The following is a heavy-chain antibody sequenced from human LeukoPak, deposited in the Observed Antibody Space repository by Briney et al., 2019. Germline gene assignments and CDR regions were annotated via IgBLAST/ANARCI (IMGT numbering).Heavy chain of an antibody. D-gene: IGHD3-10*01. J-gene: IGHJ4*02. CDR1: GASISSGGFY. CDR3: ARHQFYGSGSYYFDF. Sequence: PSETLSLTCTVSGASISSGGFYGGWIRQPPGKGLEWIGTIYYSGSTYYNPSLKSRVTISVDTSKNQFALKVSSVTAADTAVHYCARHQFYGSGSYYFDFWGQGALVTVSS. CDR2: IYYSGST. V-gene: IGHV4-39*01.